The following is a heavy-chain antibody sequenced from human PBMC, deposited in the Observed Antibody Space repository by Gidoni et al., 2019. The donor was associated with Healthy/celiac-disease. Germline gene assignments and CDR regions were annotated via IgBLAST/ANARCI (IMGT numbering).Heavy chain of an antibody. D-gene: IGHD3-3*01. CDR1: GGTFSSYA. CDR3: ASAIFGVGNGPYYYYGMDV. J-gene: IGHJ6*02. CDR2: IIPIFGTA. V-gene: IGHV1-69*01. Sequence: QVQLVQSGAEVKKPGSSVKVSCKASGGTFSSYAISWVRQAPGQGLEWMGGIIPIFGTANYAQKFQGRVTITADESTSTAYMELSSLRSEDTAVYYCASAIFGVGNGPYYYYGMDVWGQGTTVTVSS.